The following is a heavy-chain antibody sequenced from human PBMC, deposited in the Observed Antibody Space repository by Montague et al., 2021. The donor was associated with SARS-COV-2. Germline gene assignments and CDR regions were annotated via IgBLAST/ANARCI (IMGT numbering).Heavy chain of an antibody. Sequence: SETLSLTCTVSGGSISSYYWGWIRQPPGKGLEWIGGINHSGITNYNPTLKSRVTISVDVSKNQFSLKLSSVTAADTAVYYCARDSVSSITIVGVVIREKNSREYYYCMDFWGQGTTVTVSS. CDR2: INHSGIT. V-gene: IGHV4-34*01. D-gene: IGHD3-3*01. J-gene: IGHJ6*02. CDR3: ARDSVSSITIVGVVIREKNSREYYYCMDF. CDR1: GGSISSYY.